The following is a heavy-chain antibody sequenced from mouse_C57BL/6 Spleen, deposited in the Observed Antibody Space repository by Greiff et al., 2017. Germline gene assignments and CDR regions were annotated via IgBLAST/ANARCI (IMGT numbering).Heavy chain of an antibody. Sequence: EVKLVESGGGLVQPGGSLKLSCAASGFTFSDYYMYWVRQTPEKRLEWVAYISNGGGSTYYPDTVKGRFTISRDKAKNTLYLQMNRLKSENTAMYYCARRYYGSSPGDYFNYWGQGTTLTVSS. CDR2: ISNGGGST. J-gene: IGHJ2*01. D-gene: IGHD1-1*01. CDR3: ARRYYGSSPGDYFNY. V-gene: IGHV5-12*01. CDR1: GFTFSDYY.